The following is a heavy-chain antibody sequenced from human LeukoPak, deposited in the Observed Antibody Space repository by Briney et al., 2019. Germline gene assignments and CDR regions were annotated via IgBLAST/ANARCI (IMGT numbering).Heavy chain of an antibody. D-gene: IGHD3-22*01. CDR3: ARDALPPKYDTRGDYFVF. Sequence: ASVKVSCKASGYTFTSYAIHWVRQAPGQSLEWMGRINVGDGSTKYSQKFQGGVTITRDTSARTAYMELSSLRFEDTAMYYCARDALPPKYDTRGDYFVFWGQGTLVTVSS. V-gene: IGHV1-3*01. CDR1: GYTFTSYA. CDR2: INVGDGST. J-gene: IGHJ4*02.